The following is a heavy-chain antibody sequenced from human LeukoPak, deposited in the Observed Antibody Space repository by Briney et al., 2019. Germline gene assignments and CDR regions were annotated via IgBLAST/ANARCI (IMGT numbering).Heavy chain of an antibody. V-gene: IGHV4-39*01. CDR3: ARSGDRFDP. J-gene: IGHJ5*02. D-gene: IGHD3-10*01. CDR1: GGSISSSSYY. CDR2: IYYSGST. Sequence: ASETLSLTCTVSGGSISSSSYYWGWIRQPPGKGLEWIGSIYYSGSTYYNPSLKSRVTISVDTSKNQFSLKLSSVTAADTAVYYCARSGDRFDPWGQGTLVTVSS.